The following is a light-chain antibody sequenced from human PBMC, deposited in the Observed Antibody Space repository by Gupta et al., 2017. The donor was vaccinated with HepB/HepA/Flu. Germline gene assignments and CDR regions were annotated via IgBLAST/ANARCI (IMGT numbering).Light chain of an antibody. J-gene: IGKJ5*01. Sequence: DIQLTQSPSFLSASVGDRVTITCRASQDINSYLIWYQQKPGKAPNLLIYTASTVQGGVPSRFSGSGSGTEFTLTISSLQPEDFATYYCQQCNSYPLTFGQGTRLDIK. CDR1: QDINSY. V-gene: IGKV1-9*01. CDR3: QQCNSYPLT. CDR2: TAS.